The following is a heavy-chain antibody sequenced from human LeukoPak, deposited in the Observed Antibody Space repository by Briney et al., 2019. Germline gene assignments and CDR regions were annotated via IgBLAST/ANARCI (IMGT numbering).Heavy chain of an antibody. Sequence: GRSLRLSCAASGFTFSSYGMHWVRQAPGKGLEWVAVIWHDGSNKYYADSVKGRFTISRDNSKNTLYLQMNSLRAEDTAVYYCAVIAAADSLDYWGQGTLVTVSS. CDR1: GFTFSSYG. CDR2: IWHDGSNK. D-gene: IGHD6-13*01. CDR3: AVIAAADSLDY. J-gene: IGHJ4*02. V-gene: IGHV3-33*01.